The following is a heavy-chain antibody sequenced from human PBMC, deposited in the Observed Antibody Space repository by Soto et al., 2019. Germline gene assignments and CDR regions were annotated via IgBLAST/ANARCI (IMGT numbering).Heavy chain of an antibody. D-gene: IGHD3-16*01. CDR2: ISASGGAT. Sequence: GGSLRLSCAGSGFTFSNYAMSWVRQAPGKGLEWVSGISASGGATYYADSVKGRFTISRDNSKNTHSLQMNSLRAEDTAVYYCAISQDRGGRTTFIYWGQGTQVTVSS. J-gene: IGHJ4*02. V-gene: IGHV3-23*01. CDR3: AISQDRGGRTTFIY. CDR1: GFTFSNYA.